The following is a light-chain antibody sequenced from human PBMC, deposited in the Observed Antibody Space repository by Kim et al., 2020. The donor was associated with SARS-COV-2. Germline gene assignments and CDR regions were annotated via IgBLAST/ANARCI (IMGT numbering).Light chain of an antibody. CDR2: KAS. V-gene: IGKV1-5*03. J-gene: IGKJ1*01. Sequence: AAVGDKVTITCRASQDITRRLAWYQQKPEKAPKVLISKASTLESGVPSTFSGSGSGTDFTLTISSLQPDDFATYYCQQYDTYPWTFGQGTKVDIK. CDR3: QQYDTYPWT. CDR1: QDITRR.